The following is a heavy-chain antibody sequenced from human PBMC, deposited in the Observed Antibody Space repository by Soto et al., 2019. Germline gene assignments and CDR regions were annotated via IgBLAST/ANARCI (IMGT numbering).Heavy chain of an antibody. CDR3: AKDTYYHDSSGYSVFDY. Sequence: QVQLVESGGGVVQPGRSLTLSCAASDFTFSSYGIHWVRQAPGKGLEWVAVISYDGSNKQYGDSVKGRFTMSRDNSKNTVQLQMHSLRVEDTAVYYCAKDTYYHDSSGYSVFDYWGQGTLVTVSS. D-gene: IGHD3-22*01. V-gene: IGHV3-30*18. CDR1: DFTFSSYG. CDR2: ISYDGSNK. J-gene: IGHJ4*02.